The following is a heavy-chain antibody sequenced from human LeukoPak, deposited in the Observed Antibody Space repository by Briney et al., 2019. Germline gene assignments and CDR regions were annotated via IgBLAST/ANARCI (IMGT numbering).Heavy chain of an antibody. CDR2: ITSNGGST. V-gene: IGHV3-64D*08. J-gene: IGHJ4*02. Sequence: PGGSLRLSCSASGFTFSTNSMHWVRQAPGKGLEFVSAITSNGGSTYYADSVKGRFTISRDNSKNTLYLQMGSLRAEDTAVYYCARGRGSSWYFDYWGQGTLVTVSS. CDR3: ARGRGSSWYFDY. CDR1: GFTFSTNS. D-gene: IGHD6-13*01.